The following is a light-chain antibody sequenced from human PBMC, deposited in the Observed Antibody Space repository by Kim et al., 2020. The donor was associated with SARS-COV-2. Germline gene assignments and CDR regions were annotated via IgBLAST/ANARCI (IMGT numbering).Light chain of an antibody. Sequence: GKPVAISCTRSTGTIANNYVQWYQHRPGSSPTTVIFEDNRRPSGVPDRFSGSIDSSSNSASLTISGLKTEDEADYYCQSYDASSVVFGGGTQLTVL. CDR1: TGTIANNY. CDR2: EDN. CDR3: QSYDASSVV. V-gene: IGLV6-57*01. J-gene: IGLJ7*01.